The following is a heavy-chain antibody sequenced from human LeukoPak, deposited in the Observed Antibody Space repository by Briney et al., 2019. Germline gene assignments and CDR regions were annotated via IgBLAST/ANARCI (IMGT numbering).Heavy chain of an antibody. V-gene: IGHV3-23*01. J-gene: IGHJ4*02. CDR1: GFTFSSYA. D-gene: IGHD6-6*01. CDR2: ISGSGGST. CDR3: AKSPARIAARHFDY. Sequence: GGSPRLSCAASGFTFSSYAMSWVRQAPGRGLEWVSAISGSGGSTYYADSVKGRFTISRDNSKNTLYLQMNSLRAEDTAVYYCAKSPARIAARHFDYWGQGTLVTVSS.